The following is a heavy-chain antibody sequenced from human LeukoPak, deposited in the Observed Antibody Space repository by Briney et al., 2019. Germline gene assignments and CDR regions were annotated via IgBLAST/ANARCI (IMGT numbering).Heavy chain of an antibody. CDR2: ISSSSSSI. Sequence: GGSLRLSCAASGFAFSSYSMKWVRQAPGKGLEWVSQISSSSSSISYADSVKGRFTISRDNGKNSLYLQMNSLRAEDTAVYYCATESSRSSAFWGQGTQVTVSS. D-gene: IGHD6-6*01. J-gene: IGHJ4*02. V-gene: IGHV3-48*01. CDR1: GFAFSSYS. CDR3: ATESSRSSAF.